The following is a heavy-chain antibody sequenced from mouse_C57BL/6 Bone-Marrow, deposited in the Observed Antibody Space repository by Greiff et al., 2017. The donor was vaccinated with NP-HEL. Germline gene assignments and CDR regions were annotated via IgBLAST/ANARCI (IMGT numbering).Heavy chain of an antibody. CDR1: GFTFSDYG. J-gene: IGHJ1*03. CDR2: ISSGSSTI. CDR3: AREGHYYGSSYGWYFDV. D-gene: IGHD1-1*01. V-gene: IGHV5-17*01. Sequence: DVHLVESGGGLVKPGGSLKLSCAASGFTFSDYGMHWVRQAPEKGLEWVAYISSGSSTIYYADTVKGRFTISRDNAKNTLFLQMTSLRSEDTAMYYCAREGHYYGSSYGWYFDVWGTGTTVTVSS.